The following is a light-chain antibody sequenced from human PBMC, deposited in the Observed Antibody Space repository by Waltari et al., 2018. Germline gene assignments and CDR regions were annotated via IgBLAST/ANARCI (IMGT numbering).Light chain of an antibody. CDR3: SSYAGSNIV. V-gene: IGLV2-8*01. Sequence: QSALTQPPSASGSPGQSVTISCTGTSSDVGRFDYVSWYQQHPGQTPKLLIYNVRQRPSGVPDLYSGAKAGNTASLIVSGLQADDEADYYCSSYAGSNIVFGGGTKLTVL. J-gene: IGLJ2*01. CDR1: SSDVGRFDY. CDR2: NVR.